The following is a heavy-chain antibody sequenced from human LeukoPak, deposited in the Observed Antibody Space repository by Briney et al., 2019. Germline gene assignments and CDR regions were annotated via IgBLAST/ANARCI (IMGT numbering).Heavy chain of an antibody. D-gene: IGHD2-15*01. V-gene: IGHV3-7*01. CDR3: ARSGYCSGGSCYESDY. CDR2: IKQDGSEK. CDR1: GFTFSSYW. Sequence: GGSLRLSCAASGFTFSSYWMSWVRQAPGKGLDWVANIKQDGSEKYYVDSVKGRFTISRDNAKNSLYPQMNSLRAEDTAVYYCARSGYCSGGSCYESDYWGQGTLVTVSS. J-gene: IGHJ4*02.